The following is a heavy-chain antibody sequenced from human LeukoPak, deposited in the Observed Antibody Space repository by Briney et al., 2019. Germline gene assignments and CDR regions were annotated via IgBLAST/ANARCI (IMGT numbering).Heavy chain of an antibody. Sequence: GRSLRLSCAASGFIFSGYGMHWVRQAPGKGLEWVSAVGNSGAVTYYAESVKGRFTISRDNSKNTLYLQMNSLRAEDTAVYYCAKATSAWFHSTDYWGQGTLVTVSS. V-gene: IGHV3-23*01. J-gene: IGHJ4*02. CDR3: AKATSAWFHSTDY. CDR1: GFIFSGYG. D-gene: IGHD6-19*01. CDR2: VGNSGAVT.